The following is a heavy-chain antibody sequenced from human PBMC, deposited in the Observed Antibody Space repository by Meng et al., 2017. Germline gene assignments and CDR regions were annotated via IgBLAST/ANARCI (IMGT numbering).Heavy chain of an antibody. D-gene: IGHD3-22*01. CDR1: GYTFTSYG. Sequence: ASVKVSCKASGYTFTSYGISWVRQAPGQGLEWMGWISAYNGNTNYAQKLQGRVTMTTDTSTSTAYMELRSLRSDDTAVYYCARGPGIVVAEEGLAFDIWGQGTMVTVSS. J-gene: IGHJ3*02. CDR2: ISAYNGNT. CDR3: ARGPGIVVAEEGLAFDI. V-gene: IGHV1-18*01.